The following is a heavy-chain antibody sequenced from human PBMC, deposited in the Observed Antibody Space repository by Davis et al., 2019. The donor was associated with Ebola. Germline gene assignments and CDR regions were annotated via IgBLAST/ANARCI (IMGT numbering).Heavy chain of an antibody. Sequence: GESLKISCAASGFTFSKYWMHWVRLVPGKGLVWVSRITNDGRSTFYADSVKGRFTISRDNAKNSLYLQMNSLRAEDTAVYYCARGNYYDSSGKGTGYDHWGQGTLVTVSS. CDR2: ITNDGRST. D-gene: IGHD3-22*01. CDR3: ARGNYYDSSGKGTGYDH. CDR1: GFTFSKYW. V-gene: IGHV3-74*01. J-gene: IGHJ4*02.